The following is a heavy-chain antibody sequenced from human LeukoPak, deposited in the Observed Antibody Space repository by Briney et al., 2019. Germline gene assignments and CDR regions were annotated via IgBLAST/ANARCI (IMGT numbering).Heavy chain of an antibody. CDR3: ASDSSGWDNYFDY. Sequence: ASVKVSCKASGYTFTGYYMHWVRQAPGQGLEWMGWINPNSGGTNYAQKFQGRVTMTRDTSISTAYMELSRLRSDDTVVYYCASDSSGWDNYFDYWGQGTLVTASS. J-gene: IGHJ4*02. V-gene: IGHV1-2*02. CDR2: INPNSGGT. CDR1: GYTFTGYY. D-gene: IGHD6-19*01.